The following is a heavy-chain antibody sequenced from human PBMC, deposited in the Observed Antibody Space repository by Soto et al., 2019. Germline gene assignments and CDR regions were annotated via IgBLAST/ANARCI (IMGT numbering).Heavy chain of an antibody. V-gene: IGHV1-18*01. J-gene: IGHJ6*02. CDR1: GYAITTYG. Sequence: ASVKVSCKACGYAITTYGISWVRQAPGQGLEWMGWINGYNGNTDYPQKLQGRVTMTTDTSTSTAYMALRSLRSDDTAAYYCAREGSAPYYYYGMDVWGQGTTVTVSS. CDR3: AREGSAPYYYYGMDV. D-gene: IGHD6-19*01. CDR2: INGYNGNT.